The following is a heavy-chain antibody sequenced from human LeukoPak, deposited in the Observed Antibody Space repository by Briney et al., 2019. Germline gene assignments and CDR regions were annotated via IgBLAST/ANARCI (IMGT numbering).Heavy chain of an antibody. CDR2: IHSDGIST. CDR1: GFTFSSYA. J-gene: IGHJ5*02. V-gene: IGHV3-74*01. D-gene: IGHD2-2*01. CDR3: VRDIRDCSTCDPRFDP. Sequence: PGGSLRLSCVASGFTFSSYAMSWVRQAPGKGLVWVSRIHSDGISTTYADSVKGRFTISRDNAKSTVFLQMNSLGADDTAVYYCVRDIRDCSTCDPRFDPWGQGTLVTVSS.